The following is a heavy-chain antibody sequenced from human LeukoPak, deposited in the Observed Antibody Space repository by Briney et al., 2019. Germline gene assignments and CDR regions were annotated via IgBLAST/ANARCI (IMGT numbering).Heavy chain of an antibody. CDR2: IYYSGST. CDR3: ARVITMIATGAFDI. CDR1: GGSISSGDYY. V-gene: IGHV4-30-4*01. Sequence: SETLSLTCTVSGGSISSGDYYWSWIRQPPGKGLEWIGYIYYSGSTYYNPSLKSRVTISVDTSKNQFSLKLSSVTAADTAVYYCARVITMIATGAFDIWGQGTMVTVSS. D-gene: IGHD3-22*01. J-gene: IGHJ3*02.